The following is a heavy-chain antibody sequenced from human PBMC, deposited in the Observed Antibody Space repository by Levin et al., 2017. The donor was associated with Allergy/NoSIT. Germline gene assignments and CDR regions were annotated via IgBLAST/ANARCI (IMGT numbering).Heavy chain of an antibody. CDR3: ARNRIVVAGGNDYYYGMDG. D-gene: IGHD6-19*01. CDR1: GGSVSSGTYY. Sequence: SQTLSLTCTVSGGSVSSGTYYWSWIRQPPGKGLEWIGYINYRGSTKYNPSLKSRVTISVDTSKNEFSLKLSSVTAADTAVYYCARNRIVVAGGNDYYYGMDGWGQGTTVTVSS. V-gene: IGHV4-61*01. J-gene: IGHJ6*02. CDR2: INYRGST.